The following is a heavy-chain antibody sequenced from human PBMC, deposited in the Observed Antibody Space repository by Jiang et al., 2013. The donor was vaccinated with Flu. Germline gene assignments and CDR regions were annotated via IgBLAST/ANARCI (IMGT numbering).Heavy chain of an antibody. CDR3: ARDLQWVDH. V-gene: IGHV4-61*01. CDR2: TYSSGST. Sequence: SLTCTVSGGSVSSGSYYWSWIRQPPGKGLEWIGYTYSSGSTNYNPSLKSRVTISVDTSKNQFSLKLSSVTAADTAVYYCARDLQWVDHWGQGTLVTVSS. D-gene: IGHD6-19*01. CDR1: GGSVSSGSYY. J-gene: IGHJ4*02.